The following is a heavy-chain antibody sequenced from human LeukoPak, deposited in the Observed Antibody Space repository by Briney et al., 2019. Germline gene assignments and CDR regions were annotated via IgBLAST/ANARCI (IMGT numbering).Heavy chain of an antibody. CDR2: FGGTGGDI. V-gene: IGHV3-23*01. Sequence: GQSLRLSWAAAGFTFSTNAMTWVRQAPGEVLEWVAAFGGTGGDINYADSVKGRFTISTDNSKTTLYLQMNSLRAEDTAVYYCARAANIVVVPAAMAGGFDPWGQGTLVTVSS. D-gene: IGHD2-2*01. J-gene: IGHJ5*02. CDR3: ARAANIVVVPAAMAGGFDP. CDR1: GFTFSTNA.